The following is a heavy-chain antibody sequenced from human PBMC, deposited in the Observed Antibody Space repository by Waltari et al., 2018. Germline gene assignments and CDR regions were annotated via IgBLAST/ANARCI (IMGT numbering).Heavy chain of an antibody. V-gene: IGHV3-23*01. D-gene: IGHD6-19*01. J-gene: IGHJ4*02. Sequence: EVQLLESGGGLVQPGGSLRLSCAAAGPTFSRYAMVWVRQAPGKGLEWVSAIRDSGGNTYYADSVKGRFTISRDNSKNTLYLQMNSLRAEDTAVYYCTKRAESNGWTGWIFDYWGQGTLVTVSS. CDR3: TKRAESNGWTGWIFDY. CDR1: GPTFSRYA. CDR2: IRDSGGNT.